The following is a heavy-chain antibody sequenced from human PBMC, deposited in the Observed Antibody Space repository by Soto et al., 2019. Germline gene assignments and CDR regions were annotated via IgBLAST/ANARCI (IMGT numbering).Heavy chain of an antibody. CDR3: ASSYGVSWYGDF. CDR1: GDSFNDYP. J-gene: IGHJ4*02. V-gene: IGHV1-69*01. Sequence: QVQLVQSGAEVRKPGSSVKVSCHSSGDSFNDYPVTWVRQAPGQGREWMGGTIPVSGTTNYAQEFQGRVTITADVSTSTVYMELSSLKYEDTALYYCASSYGVSWYGDFWGQGTLVTVSS. CDR2: TIPVSGTT. D-gene: IGHD6-13*01.